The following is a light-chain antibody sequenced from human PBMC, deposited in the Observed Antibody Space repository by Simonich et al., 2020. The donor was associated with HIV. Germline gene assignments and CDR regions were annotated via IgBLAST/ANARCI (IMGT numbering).Light chain of an antibody. J-gene: IGLJ3*02. Sequence: NAGRGLALAWHHHLPEPAPHPLIFGNSNRPSGVPDRFSGSKAGTSASLAITGLQADDEADYYCQSSDSSLSGSVFGGGTKLTVL. CDR2: GNS. V-gene: IGLV1-40*01. CDR1: NAGRGLA. CDR3: QSSDSSLSGSV.